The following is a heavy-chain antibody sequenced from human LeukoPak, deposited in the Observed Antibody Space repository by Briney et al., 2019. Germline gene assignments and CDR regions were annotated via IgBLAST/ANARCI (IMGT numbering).Heavy chain of an antibody. V-gene: IGHV3-20*04. Sequence: GGSLRLSCAASGFTFEDYGMSWVRQAPGKGLEWGSGINWNGGSTGYADSVKGRFTISRDNAKNSLYLQMNSLRAEDTALYYCARDRYYDFWSGTDIWGQGTLVTVSS. D-gene: IGHD3-3*01. CDR1: GFTFEDYG. CDR3: ARDRYYDFWSGTDI. CDR2: INWNGGST. J-gene: IGHJ4*02.